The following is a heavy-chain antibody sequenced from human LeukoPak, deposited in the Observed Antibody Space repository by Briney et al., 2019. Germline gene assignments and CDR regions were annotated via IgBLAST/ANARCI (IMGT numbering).Heavy chain of an antibody. J-gene: IGHJ4*02. CDR2: IDPDTGDT. Sequence: SVKVSCKPSVYTFIDHYLHWVRQAPGQGLESLGWIDPDTGDTNYPQKFQGRVTMTRDTSSSTAYMELNRLRSDDTAVYYCARAGHNSNSGGYDFWGLGTLVTVSS. CDR3: ARAGHNSNSGGYDF. V-gene: IGHV1-2*02. CDR1: VYTFIDHY. D-gene: IGHD3-22*01.